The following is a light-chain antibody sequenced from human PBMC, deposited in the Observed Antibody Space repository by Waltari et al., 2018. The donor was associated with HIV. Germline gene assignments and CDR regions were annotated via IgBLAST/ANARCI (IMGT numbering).Light chain of an antibody. Sequence: EIMLTQSPGTLSLSPGERATLSCRASQSVTSSYLAWYQQKPGQAPRLLINGASSRATGIPDRFSSSGSGTDFTLTISRLEPEDFAVYYCQQYGRSPWTFGQGTKVEVK. CDR2: GAS. CDR3: QQYGRSPWT. V-gene: IGKV3-20*01. J-gene: IGKJ1*01. CDR1: QSVTSSY.